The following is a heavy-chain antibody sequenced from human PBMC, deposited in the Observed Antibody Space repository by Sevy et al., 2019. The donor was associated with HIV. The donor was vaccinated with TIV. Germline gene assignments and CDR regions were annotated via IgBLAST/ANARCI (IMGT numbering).Heavy chain of an antibody. Sequence: SETLSLTCTVSGGSISSSSYYWGWIRQPPGKGLEWIGSIYYSWSTYYNPSLKSRVTISVDTSKNQFSLKLSSVTAADTAVYYCASRGGILTGYIYYFDYWGQGTLVTVSS. V-gene: IGHV4-39*01. D-gene: IGHD3-9*01. CDR3: ASRGGILTGYIYYFDY. CDR2: IYYSWST. CDR1: GGSISSSSYY. J-gene: IGHJ4*02.